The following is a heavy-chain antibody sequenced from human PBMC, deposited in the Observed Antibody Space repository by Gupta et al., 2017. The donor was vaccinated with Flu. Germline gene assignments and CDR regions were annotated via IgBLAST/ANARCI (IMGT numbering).Heavy chain of an antibody. CDR2: INHSGST. Sequence: PPGKGLEWIGEINHSGSTNYNPSLKSRVTISVDTSKNQFSLKLSSVTAADTAVYYCARSPNFNPQRNYYDSSGYQYYFDYWGQGTLVTVSS. CDR3: ARSPNFNPQRNYYDSSGYQYYFDY. D-gene: IGHD3-22*01. V-gene: IGHV4-34*01. J-gene: IGHJ4*02.